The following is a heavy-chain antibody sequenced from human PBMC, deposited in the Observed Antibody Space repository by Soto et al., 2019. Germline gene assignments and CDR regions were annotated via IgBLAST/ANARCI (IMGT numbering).Heavy chain of an antibody. CDR1: GYAFGAYY. J-gene: IGHJ3*01. CDR2: INPHGGGG. D-gene: IGHD2-2*01. CDR3: AKDRVRMPKGADSFDV. V-gene: IGHV1-2*02. Sequence: QVQLVQSGAAVKKPGASVKVSCKASGYAFGAYYIYWVRQAPGQGLECMGYINPHGGGGRYVQEFRDRLTITTDTPKDTAYRELRSLTSDDTAIYYCAKDRVRMPKGADSFDVWCQGTSVYVS.